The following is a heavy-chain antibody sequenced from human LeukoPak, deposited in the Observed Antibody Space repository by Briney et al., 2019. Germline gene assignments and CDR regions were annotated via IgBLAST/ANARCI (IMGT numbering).Heavy chain of an antibody. J-gene: IGHJ4*02. CDR2: LRYDGGNT. Sequence: GGSLRLSCAASGFAFSSYGMHWVRQAPGKGLEWVAFLRYDGGNTYYADSVKGRFTISRDNSKNTLYLQMNSLRAEDTAVYYCASSDSSAWGQGTLVTVSS. V-gene: IGHV3-30*02. CDR1: GFAFSSYG. CDR3: ASSDSSA. D-gene: IGHD3-22*01.